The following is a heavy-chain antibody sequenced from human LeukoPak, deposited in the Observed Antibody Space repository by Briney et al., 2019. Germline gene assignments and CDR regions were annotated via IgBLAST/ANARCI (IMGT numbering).Heavy chain of an antibody. CDR2: IYYSGST. CDR1: GGSISSYY. CDR3: ARSSSDYGDNVPDY. V-gene: IGHV4-59*12. Sequence: SETLSLTCTVSGGSISSYYWSWIRQPPGKGLEWIGYIYYSGSTNYNPSLKSRVTISVDTSKNQFSLKLSSVTAADTAVYYCARSSSDYGDNVPDYWGQGTLVTVSS. J-gene: IGHJ4*02. D-gene: IGHD4-17*01.